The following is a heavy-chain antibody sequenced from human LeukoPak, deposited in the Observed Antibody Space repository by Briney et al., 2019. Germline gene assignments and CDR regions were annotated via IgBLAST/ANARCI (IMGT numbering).Heavy chain of an antibody. CDR2: ISSSSSYI. D-gene: IGHD1-1*01. CDR1: GFTFSSYS. CDR3: ARGAQLELYTDY. Sequence: GGSLRLSCAAFGFTFSSYSMNWVRQAPGKGLEWVSSISSSSSYIYYADSVKGRFTISRDNSKNTLYLQMNSLRAEDTAVYYCARGAQLELYTDYWGQGTLVTVSS. V-gene: IGHV3-21*01. J-gene: IGHJ4*02.